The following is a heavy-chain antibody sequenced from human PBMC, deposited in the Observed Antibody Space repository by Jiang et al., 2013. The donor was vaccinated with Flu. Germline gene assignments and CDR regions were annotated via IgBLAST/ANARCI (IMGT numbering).Heavy chain of an antibody. J-gene: IGHJ4*02. CDR2: ISYDGSNK. D-gene: IGHD4-17*01. CDR3: ARDSPPRHGDYFSGYFDY. V-gene: IGHV3-30*04. CDR1: GFTFSSYA. Sequence: VQLVESGGGVVQPGRSLRLSCAASGFTFSSYAMHWVRQAPGKGLEWVAVISYDGSNKYYADSVKGRFTISRDNSKNTLYLQMNSLRAEDTAVYYCARDSPPRHGDYFSGYFDYWGQGTLVTVSS.